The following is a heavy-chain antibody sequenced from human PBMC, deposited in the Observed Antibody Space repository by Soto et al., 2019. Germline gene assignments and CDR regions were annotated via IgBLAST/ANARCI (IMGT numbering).Heavy chain of an antibody. Sequence: QVQLVQSGAEVKKPRASVNVSGKASGYTFTSYDMHWVRQAPGQGLEWMGIINPSGGSTSYAQKFQGRVTMTRDTSTSTVYMELSSLRSEDTAVYYCARGDYYYDSSGYWGAFDIWGQGTMVTVSS. CDR3: ARGDYYYDSSGYWGAFDI. CDR1: GYTFTSYD. J-gene: IGHJ3*02. D-gene: IGHD3-22*01. V-gene: IGHV1-46*03. CDR2: INPSGGST.